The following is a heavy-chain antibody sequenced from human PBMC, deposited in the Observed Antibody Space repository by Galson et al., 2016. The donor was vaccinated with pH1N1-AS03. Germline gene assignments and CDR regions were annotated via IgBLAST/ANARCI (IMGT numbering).Heavy chain of an antibody. D-gene: IGHD2-21*01. CDR1: GFTPEASA. CDR2: ISWTSADI. V-gene: IGHV3-9*02. Sequence: SLRLSCAASGFTPEASAMHWVRQAPGKGLEWVSGISWTSADIAYADAVKGRFTISRDNAKKSLYLQLNSLRADDTALYYCVTDILPGGADVWGQGTTVTVSS. CDR3: VTDILPGGADV. J-gene: IGHJ6*02.